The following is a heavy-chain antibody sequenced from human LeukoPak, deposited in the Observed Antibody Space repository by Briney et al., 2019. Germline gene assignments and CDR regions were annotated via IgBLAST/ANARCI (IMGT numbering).Heavy chain of an antibody. J-gene: IGHJ4*02. V-gene: IGHV3-74*01. CDR1: GFPFSHYW. CDR2: INSDGSST. D-gene: IGHD4-17*01. CDR3: ARVDDYGDYALLFDS. Sequence: GGSLRLSCAASGFPFSHYWMHWVRQAPGKGLVRVSRINSDGSSTNYADSVKGRFTISRDNAKNTLFLLMNSLRAEDTAVYYCARVDDYGDYALLFDSWGQGTLVTVSS.